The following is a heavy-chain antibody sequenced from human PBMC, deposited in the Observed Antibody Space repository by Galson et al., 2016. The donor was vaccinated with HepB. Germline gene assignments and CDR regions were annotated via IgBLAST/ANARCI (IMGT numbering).Heavy chain of an antibody. Sequence: SLRLSCAASGFPFTKAWMNWVRQAPGKGLEWVGQIKSRTDGGTTEYGAPVNGRFTISRDDSESTVYLQMNNLKSDDTAVYYCTTKGGISWPPYWGQGTLVIVSS. CDR2: IKSRTDGGTT. D-gene: IGHD6-13*01. V-gene: IGHV3-15*07. CDR3: TTKGGISWPPY. J-gene: IGHJ4*02. CDR1: GFPFTKAW.